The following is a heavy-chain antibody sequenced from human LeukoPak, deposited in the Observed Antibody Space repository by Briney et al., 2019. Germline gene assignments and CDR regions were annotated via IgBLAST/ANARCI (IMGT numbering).Heavy chain of an antibody. V-gene: IGHV4-61*02. CDR1: GGSISSGSYY. J-gene: IGHJ4*02. D-gene: IGHD3-10*01. CDR2: IYTSGST. Sequence: SETLSLTCTVSGGSISSGSYYWSWIRQPAGKGLEWIGRIYTSGSTNYNPSLESRVTISVDTFKNQFSLKLSSVTAADTAVYYCARCGYYGSGSYSCDYWGQGTLVTVSS. CDR3: ARCGYYGSGSYSCDY.